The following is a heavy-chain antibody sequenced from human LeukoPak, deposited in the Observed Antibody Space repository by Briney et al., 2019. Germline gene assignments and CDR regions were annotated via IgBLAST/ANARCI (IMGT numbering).Heavy chain of an antibody. V-gene: IGHV1-18*01. Sequence: ASVNVSCKASGYTFTSYGISWVRQAPGQGLEWMGWISAYNGNTNYAQKLQGRVTMTTDTSTSTAYMELRSLRSDDTAVYYCARDAYDSSGYYPDAFDIWGQGTMVTVSS. CDR1: GYTFTSYG. J-gene: IGHJ3*02. CDR3: ARDAYDSSGYYPDAFDI. CDR2: ISAYNGNT. D-gene: IGHD3-22*01.